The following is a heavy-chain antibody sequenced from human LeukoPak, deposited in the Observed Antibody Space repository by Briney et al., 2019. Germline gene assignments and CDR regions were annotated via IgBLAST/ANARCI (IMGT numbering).Heavy chain of an antibody. V-gene: IGHV3-30-3*01. CDR2: ISYDGSNK. CDR1: GFTFSSYA. D-gene: IGHD1-26*01. CDR3: ARAGRVGARLDY. Sequence: GGSLRLSCAASGFTFSSYAMHWVRQAPGKGLEWVAVISYDGSNKYYADSVKGRFTISRDNSKNTLYLQMNNLRAEDTAVYYCARAGRVGARLDYWGQGTLVTVSS. J-gene: IGHJ4*02.